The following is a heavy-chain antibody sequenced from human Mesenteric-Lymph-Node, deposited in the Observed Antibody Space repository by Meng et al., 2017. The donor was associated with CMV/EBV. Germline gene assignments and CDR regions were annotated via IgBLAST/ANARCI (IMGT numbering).Heavy chain of an antibody. CDR3: AKSYNYAMDV. J-gene: IGHJ6*02. Sequence: GGSLRLSCAASGFTFSSYSVTWVRQAPGKGLEWVSAISGSGGSTYYADSVKGRFTISRDNSKNMLFLQMSSLRPEDTAVYYCAKSYNYAMDVWGQGTTVTVSS. V-gene: IGHV3-23*01. CDR2: ISGSGGST. CDR1: GFTFSSYS. D-gene: IGHD2-2*01.